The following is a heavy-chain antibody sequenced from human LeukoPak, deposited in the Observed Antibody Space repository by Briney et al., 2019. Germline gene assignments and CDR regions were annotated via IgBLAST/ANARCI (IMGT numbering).Heavy chain of an antibody. D-gene: IGHD2-21*01. CDR1: GFTFSSYA. V-gene: IGHV3-23*01. Sequence: GGSLRLSCAAPGFTFSSYAMSWVRQAPGKGLEWVSAISGSGGSTYYADSVKGRFTISRDNSKNTLYLQMNSLRAEDTAVYYCAKPPGIDYWFDPWGQGTLVTVSS. CDR2: ISGSGGST. CDR3: AKPPGIDYWFDP. J-gene: IGHJ5*02.